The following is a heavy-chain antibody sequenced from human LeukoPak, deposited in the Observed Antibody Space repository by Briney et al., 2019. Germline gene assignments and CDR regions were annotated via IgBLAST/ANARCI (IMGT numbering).Heavy chain of an antibody. CDR1: GGTFSSYA. D-gene: IGHD3-22*01. CDR3: ARDSPYDSSGYYPSWFDP. J-gene: IGHJ5*02. V-gene: IGHV1-69*05. CDR2: IIPIFGTA. Sequence: GSSVKVSCKASGGTFSSYAISWVRQATGQGLEWMGGIIPIFGTANYAQKFQGRVTITTDESTSTAYMELSSLRSEDTAVYYCARDSPYDSSGYYPSWFDPWGQGTLVTVSS.